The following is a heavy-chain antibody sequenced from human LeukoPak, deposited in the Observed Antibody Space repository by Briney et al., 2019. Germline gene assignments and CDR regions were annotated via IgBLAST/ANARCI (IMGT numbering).Heavy chain of an antibody. CDR3: AKDLTFGDGRWEFDA. CDR2: VYAGGSVA. Sequence: GGSLRLSCTASGFSFSTFAMAWVRQAPGRGLDWGSGVYAGGSVANYADSVKGRFTISRDNSKNTLYVQMNNLRVEDMAVYCCAKDLTFGDGRWEFDAWGQGSLVTVSS. D-gene: IGHD3/OR15-3a*01. V-gene: IGHV3-23*03. CDR1: GFSFSTFA. J-gene: IGHJ5*02.